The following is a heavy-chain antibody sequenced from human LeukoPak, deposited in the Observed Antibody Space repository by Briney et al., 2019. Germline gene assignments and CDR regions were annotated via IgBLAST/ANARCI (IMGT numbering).Heavy chain of an antibody. Sequence: GGSLRLSCAASGFTFSSYAMDWVRQAPGKGLEWVAVISYDGSNKYCADSVKGRFTISRDNAKNSLYLQMNSLRAEDTALYYCAKDKGTTLYYYYGMDVWGQGTTVTVSS. CDR2: ISYDGSNK. CDR3: AKDKGTTLYYYYGMDV. D-gene: IGHD1-7*01. CDR1: GFTFSSYA. J-gene: IGHJ6*02. V-gene: IGHV3-30-3*01.